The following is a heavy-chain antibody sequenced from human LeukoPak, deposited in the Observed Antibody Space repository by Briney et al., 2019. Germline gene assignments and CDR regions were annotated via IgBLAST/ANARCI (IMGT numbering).Heavy chain of an antibody. J-gene: IGHJ4*02. CDR1: GFTFRNYV. CDR2: TSSDLNVK. CDR3: ARMGWYAFDY. V-gene: IGHV3-30-3*01. Sequence: PGGSLRLSCAASGFTFRNYVIHWVRQAPGKGLEWVAVTSSDLNVKLYADSVKGRFTISRDNAKNSLYLQMNSLRVEDTAVYYCARMGWYAFDYWGQGTLVTVSS. D-gene: IGHD6-19*01.